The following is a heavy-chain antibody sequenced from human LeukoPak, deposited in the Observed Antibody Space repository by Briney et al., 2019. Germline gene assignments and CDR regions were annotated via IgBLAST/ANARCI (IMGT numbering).Heavy chain of an antibody. CDR3: ARDVDTAMVTAGWYFDL. Sequence: ASVKVSCKASGYTFTGYYMHWVRQAPGQGLEWMGWINPNSGGTNYAQKFQGWVTMTRDTSISTAYMELSRLRSDDTAVYYCARDVDTAMVTAGWYFDLWGRGTLVTVSS. D-gene: IGHD5-18*01. CDR1: GYTFTGYY. CDR2: INPNSGGT. J-gene: IGHJ2*01. V-gene: IGHV1-2*04.